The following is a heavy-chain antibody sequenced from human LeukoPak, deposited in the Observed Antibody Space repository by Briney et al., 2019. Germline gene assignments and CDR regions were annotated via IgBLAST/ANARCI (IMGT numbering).Heavy chain of an antibody. CDR2: IYDSGST. V-gene: IGHV4-59*01. Sequence: PSETLSLTCTVSGGSISDYHWSWIRQPPGKGLEWIGYIYDSGSTNYNPSLKSRVTISVDTSKNQFSLKVSSVTAADTAVYYCARLRSRTVFDYWGQGTLVTVSS. J-gene: IGHJ4*02. CDR3: ARLRSRTVFDY. CDR1: GGSISDYH. D-gene: IGHD1-14*01.